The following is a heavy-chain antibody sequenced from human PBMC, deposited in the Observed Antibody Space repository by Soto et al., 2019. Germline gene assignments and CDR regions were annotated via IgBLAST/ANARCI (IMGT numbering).Heavy chain of an antibody. Sequence: PSETLSLTCAVYGGSFSGYYWSWIRQPPGKGLEWIGEINHSGSTNYNPSLKSRVTISVDTSKNQFSLKLSSVTAADTAVYYCARGKIPYYYYGMDVWGQGTTVTVS. V-gene: IGHV4-34*01. CDR1: GGSFSGYY. J-gene: IGHJ6*02. CDR2: INHSGST. D-gene: IGHD2-21*01. CDR3: ARGKIPYYYYGMDV.